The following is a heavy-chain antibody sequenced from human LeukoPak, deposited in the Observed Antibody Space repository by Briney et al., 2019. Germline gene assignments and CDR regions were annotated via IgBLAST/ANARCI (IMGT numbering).Heavy chain of an antibody. Sequence: SVKVSCKASGGTLSSYSISWVRQAPRQGLEWMGGIIPIFGSANFAQKFQGRVTITADDSTNTAYMELSSLRSEDTAFYYCARGLSRWSTPTSSYYYRMDVWGQGTTVVVSS. CDR3: ARGLSRWSTPTSSYYYRMDV. D-gene: IGHD4-23*01. V-gene: IGHV1-69*13. J-gene: IGHJ6*02. CDR2: IIPIFGSA. CDR1: GGTLSSYS.